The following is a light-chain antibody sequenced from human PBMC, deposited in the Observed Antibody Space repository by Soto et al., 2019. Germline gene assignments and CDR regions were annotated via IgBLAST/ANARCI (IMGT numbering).Light chain of an antibody. CDR1: QSIGTW. CDR2: KAS. J-gene: IGKJ4*01. V-gene: IGKV1-5*03. CDR3: QQYNTYPLT. Sequence: DIQMTQSPSTLSASVGDRVTITCRTSQSIGTWLAWYQQKPGNAPKLLIYKASSLEGGVPSRFSGSGSGTDFNITISSLQPDDFATYYCQQYNTYPLTFGGGTTVEIK.